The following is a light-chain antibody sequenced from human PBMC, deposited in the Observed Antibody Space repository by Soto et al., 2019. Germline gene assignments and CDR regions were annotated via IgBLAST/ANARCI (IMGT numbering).Light chain of an antibody. V-gene: IGKV1D-13*01. CDR3: QQLDDYPLT. Sequence: AIQLTQSPSSLSVSLGDRVTITCRASQGVNIDLAWYQQKPGKAPSLLIYRASSWESGVPSRFSGSGSGTDFSLTISSLQPEDFATYYCQQLDDYPLTFGGGTKVGI. J-gene: IGKJ4*01. CDR1: QGVNID. CDR2: RAS.